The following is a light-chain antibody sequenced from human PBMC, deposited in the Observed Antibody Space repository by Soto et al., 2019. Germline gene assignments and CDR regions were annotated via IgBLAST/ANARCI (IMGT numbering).Light chain of an antibody. CDR1: STDVGSYNL. V-gene: IGLV2-23*03. J-gene: IGLJ2*01. CDR3: CSYAGTSTFVV. Sequence: QLVLTQPASVSGSPGQSITISCTGSSTDVGSYNLVSWYQQHPGEAPKLMIYEGSKRPSGVSNRFSGSKSGNTASLTISGLQADDEADYFCCSYAGTSTFVVFGGGTKLTVL. CDR2: EGS.